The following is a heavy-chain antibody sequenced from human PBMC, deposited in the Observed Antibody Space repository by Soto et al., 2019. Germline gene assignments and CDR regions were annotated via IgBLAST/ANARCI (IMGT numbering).Heavy chain of an antibody. D-gene: IGHD6-19*01. CDR1: GGSISSSSYY. V-gene: IGHV4-39*01. CDR2: IYYSGST. J-gene: IGHJ2*01. Sequence: QLQLQASGPVLVKPSETLSLTCTVSGGSISSSSYYWGWIRQPPGKGLEWIGSIYYSGSTYYNPSLKSRVTLSVRTAKIQSSPKLLHVNGSDTAVYYGARRICDISGCYAHAKFDRCGRGSLVTVCS. CDR3: ARRICDISGCYAHAKFDR.